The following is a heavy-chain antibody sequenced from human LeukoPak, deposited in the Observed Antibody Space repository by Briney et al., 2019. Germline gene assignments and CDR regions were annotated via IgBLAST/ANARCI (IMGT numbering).Heavy chain of an antibody. Sequence: PSEILSLTCAASGGSISSGGYSWSWIWQPPGKGLEGIGYHYHSGRTYFNRSFKSRVNSSVGRSKNQCSLKLSSVTAADTAVYYCARDAVYYGMDVWGKGTTVTVSS. CDR1: GGSISSGGYS. CDR2: HYHSGRT. J-gene: IGHJ6*04. CDR3: ARDAVYYGMDV. V-gene: IGHV4-30-2*01.